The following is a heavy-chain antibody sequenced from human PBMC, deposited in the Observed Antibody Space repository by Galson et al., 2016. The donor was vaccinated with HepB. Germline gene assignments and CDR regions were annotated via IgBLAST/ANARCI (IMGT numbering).Heavy chain of an antibody. J-gene: IGHJ4*02. CDR3: AKFGDIVGTPAGPNDY. CDR2: ITGSGGTT. V-gene: IGHV3-23*01. CDR1: GFSFSTYA. Sequence: SLRLSCAASGFSFSTYAMSWVRQAPGKGLEWVSTITGSGGTTYYADSVKGRFTISRDNSKNTLDLQMNSLRAEDTAVYYCAKFGDIVGTPAGPNDYWGQGTLVTVSS. D-gene: IGHD5-12*01.